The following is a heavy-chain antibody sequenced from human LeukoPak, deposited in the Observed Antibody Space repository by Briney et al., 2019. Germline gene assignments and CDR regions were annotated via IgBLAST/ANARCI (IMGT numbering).Heavy chain of an antibody. D-gene: IGHD3-10*01. CDR1: GYTFTSYY. CDR2: INPSGGST. J-gene: IGHJ6*02. V-gene: IGHV1-46*01. Sequence: ASVKVSCKASGYTFTSYYMHWVRQAPGQGLEWMGIINPSGGSTSYAQKFQGRVTMTRDTSTSTVYMELSSLRSEDTAVFYCARDYGSGSYNYYYYGMDVWGQGTTVTVSS. CDR3: ARDYGSGSYNYYYYGMDV.